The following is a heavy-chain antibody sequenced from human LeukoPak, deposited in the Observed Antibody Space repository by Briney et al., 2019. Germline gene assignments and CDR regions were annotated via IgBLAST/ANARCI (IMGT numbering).Heavy chain of an antibody. J-gene: IGHJ6*02. V-gene: IGHV3-15*01. CDR3: TTLPILRGFIGRLPTDFYYDSDV. CDR2: IKSKSDGGTT. Sequence: PGGSLRLSCAVSGVTFNNAWMSWVRQAPGKGLEWVGLIKSKSDGGTTDYAAPVKGRFTVSKDDSQNTLYLQMNSLKIEDTAVYYCTTLPILRGFIGRLPTDFYYDSDVWGQGTTVTVSS. CDR1: GVTFNNAW. D-gene: IGHD3-10*01.